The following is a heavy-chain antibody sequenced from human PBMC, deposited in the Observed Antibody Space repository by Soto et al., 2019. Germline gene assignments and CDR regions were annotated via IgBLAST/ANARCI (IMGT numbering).Heavy chain of an antibody. J-gene: IGHJ4*02. V-gene: IGHV4-34*01. D-gene: IGHD4-17*01. CDR3: ARDYGGKASFDY. CDR1: GGSFSGYY. CDR2: INHSGST. Sequence: SETLSLTCAVYGGSFSGYYWSWIRQPPGKGLEWIGEINHSGSTNYNPSLKSRVTISVDTSKNQFSLKLSSVTAADTAVYYCARDYGGKASFDYWGQGTLVTVSS.